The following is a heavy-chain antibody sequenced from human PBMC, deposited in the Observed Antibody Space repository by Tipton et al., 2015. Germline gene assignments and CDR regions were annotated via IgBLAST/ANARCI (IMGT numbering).Heavy chain of an antibody. CDR2: IYYSGST. Sequence: TLSLTCTVSGASISSIFSFWGWIRQPPGKGLEWIGTIYYSGSTYYNPSLKSRLTISVDTSKNQFSLNLSSVTAADTAVYYCARGVRGGITYSPYYLDYWGQGTLVTVSS. CDR3: ARGVRGGITYSPYYLDY. D-gene: IGHD3-10*02. V-gene: IGHV4-39*07. CDR1: GASISSIFSF. J-gene: IGHJ4*02.